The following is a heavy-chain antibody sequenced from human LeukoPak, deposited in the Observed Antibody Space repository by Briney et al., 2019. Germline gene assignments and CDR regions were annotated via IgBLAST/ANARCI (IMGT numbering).Heavy chain of an antibody. J-gene: IGHJ3*02. V-gene: IGHV3-9*01. Sequence: GGSLRLSCAASGFTFDDYAMHWVRQAPGKGLEWVSGISWNSGSIGYADSVKGRFTISRDNAKNSLYLQMNSLRAEDTALYYCARDGSYLDAFDIWGQGTMVTVSS. CDR3: ARDGSYLDAFDI. CDR2: ISWNSGSI. D-gene: IGHD1-26*01. CDR1: GFTFDDYA.